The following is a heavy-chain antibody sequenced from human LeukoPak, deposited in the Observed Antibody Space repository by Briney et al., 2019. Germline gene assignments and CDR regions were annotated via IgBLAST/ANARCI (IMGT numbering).Heavy chain of an antibody. CDR3: ARDSLNDYGDYGRGPLNWFDP. D-gene: IGHD4-17*01. CDR2: IYTSGST. CDR1: GGSISSYY. V-gene: IGHV4-4*07. J-gene: IGHJ5*02. Sequence: SETLSLTCTVSGGSISSYYWSWIRQPAGKGLEWIGRIYTSGSTNYNPSLKSRVTMSVDTSKNQFSLKLSSVTAADTAVYYCARDSLNDYGDYGRGPLNWFDPWGQGTLVTVSS.